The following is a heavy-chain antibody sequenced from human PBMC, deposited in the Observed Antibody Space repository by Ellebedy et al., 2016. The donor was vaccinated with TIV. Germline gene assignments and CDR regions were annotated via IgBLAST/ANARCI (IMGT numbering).Heavy chain of an antibody. J-gene: IGHJ4*02. CDR1: GFTFSNYW. CDR2: IKQDASER. V-gene: IGHV3-7*01. Sequence: GGSLRLSCVASGFTFSNYWMSWVRQAPGKGLEWVANIKQDASERYYVDSVKGRFSISRDNAKHSIYLQMNSLRDEDTAVYYCARDQWLGRAYYFDSWGQGILLIVSS. D-gene: IGHD6-19*01. CDR3: ARDQWLGRAYYFDS.